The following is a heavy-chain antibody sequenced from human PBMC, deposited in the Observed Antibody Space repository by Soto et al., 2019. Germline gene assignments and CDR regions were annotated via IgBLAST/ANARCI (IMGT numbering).Heavy chain of an antibody. CDR2: ISSGGST. D-gene: IGHD3-3*01. J-gene: IGHJ4*02. CDR3: ARDTLGGAYDFLH. Sequence: EVQLVESGGGLVQPGGSLRLSCAASGFTVSSFYMTWVRQAPGKGLRWVAVISSGGSTYYADSVKGRFTISRDNSKNTLYLEMNSLRAEDTAVYYCARDTLGGAYDFLHGGQGTLVTVSS. V-gene: IGHV3-66*01. CDR1: GFTVSSFY.